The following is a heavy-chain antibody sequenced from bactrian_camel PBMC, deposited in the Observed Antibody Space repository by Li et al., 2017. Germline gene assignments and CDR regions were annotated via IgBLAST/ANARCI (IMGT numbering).Heavy chain of an antibody. J-gene: IGHJ6*01. CDR1: ASIFGYNC. D-gene: IGHD1*01. CDR2: IASDGIT. Sequence: HVQLVESGGGSVQAGGSLSVSCAASASIFGYNCIGWSRQAPGKEREGVAAIASDGITEYADSVKGRFTISKDNAKITVYLQLNSLKPEDTAMYYCALRQSLYCSGRRPMRAADFVDWGQGTQVTVS. V-gene: IGHV3S53*01. CDR3: ALRQSLYCSGRRPMRAADFVD.